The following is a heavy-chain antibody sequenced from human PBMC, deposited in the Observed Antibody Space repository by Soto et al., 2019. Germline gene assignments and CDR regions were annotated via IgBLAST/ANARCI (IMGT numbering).Heavy chain of an antibody. J-gene: IGHJ6*02. D-gene: IGHD3-10*01. Sequence: QVQLVQSGAEVKEPGDSVRVSCEASGYTFTAYYIHWVRQVPGQGLEWMGWINTKFGDTTYAQDFQVKVTMTRYMSIRTVYMELSRLTSDDTAIYYCARNMDYFYGPGSGNGHGVWGQGTTVTGFS. CDR1: GYTFTAYY. V-gene: IGHV1-2*02. CDR2: INTKFGDT. CDR3: ARNMDYFYGPGSGNGHGV.